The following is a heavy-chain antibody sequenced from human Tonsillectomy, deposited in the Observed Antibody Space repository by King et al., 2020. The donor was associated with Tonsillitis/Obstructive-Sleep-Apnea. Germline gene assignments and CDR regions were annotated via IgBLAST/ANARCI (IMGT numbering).Heavy chain of an antibody. CDR1: GCPISRCGYY. J-gene: IGHJ4*02. Sequence: VQLQESGPGLVKPSQTLSPTCTVSGCPISRCGYYLGWIRQHPGKGLEWIGDLHYSGGAPYHPSLKSLVTISVDTSKNQFSLKLSSLTAADTAVYYCAREDYYDSSGYSLIDYWGQGTLVTVSS. CDR3: AREDYYDSSGYSLIDY. V-gene: IGHV4-31*01. CDR2: LHYSGGA. D-gene: IGHD3-22*01.